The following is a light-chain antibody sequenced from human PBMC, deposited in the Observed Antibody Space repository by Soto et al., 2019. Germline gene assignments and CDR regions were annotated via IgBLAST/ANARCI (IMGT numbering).Light chain of an antibody. Sequence: EIVMTQSPATLSVSPGERATLSCRASQSVSRNLAWYQQKPGQAPRLLIYGASTRATGIPDRFSGSGSGTAFTLTSSSLQLEDFAVYYCQQYKNWPSYTFGRGTKLEIK. CDR1: QSVSRN. J-gene: IGKJ2*01. CDR3: QQYKNWPSYT. V-gene: IGKV3-15*01. CDR2: GAS.